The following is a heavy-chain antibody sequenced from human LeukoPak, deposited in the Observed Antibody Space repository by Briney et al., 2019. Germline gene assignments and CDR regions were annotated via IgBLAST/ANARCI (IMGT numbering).Heavy chain of an antibody. CDR2: INPNSGGT. V-gene: IGHV1-2*02. D-gene: IGHD2-2*01. J-gene: IGHJ4*02. Sequence: ASVKVSCKASGYTFTGYYMHWVRQAPGQGLECMGWINPNSGGTNYAQKFQGRVTMTRDTSISTAYMELSRLRSDDTAVYYCAAHCSSTSCRHVYWGQRTLVTVSS. CDR3: AAHCSSTSCRHVY. CDR1: GYTFTGYY.